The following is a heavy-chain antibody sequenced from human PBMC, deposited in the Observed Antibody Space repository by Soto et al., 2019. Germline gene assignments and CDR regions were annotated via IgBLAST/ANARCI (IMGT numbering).Heavy chain of an antibody. J-gene: IGHJ4*02. CDR2: IYYSGST. D-gene: IGHD2-21*02. Sequence: PSETLSLTCTVSGGSISSGDYYWSWIRQPPGRGLEWIGYIYYSGSTYYNPSLKSRVTISVDTSKNQFSLKLSSVTAADTAVYYCARDHRRGNSDSNFDYWGQGTLVTVS. CDR1: GGSISSGDYY. V-gene: IGHV4-30-4*01. CDR3: ARDHRRGNSDSNFDY.